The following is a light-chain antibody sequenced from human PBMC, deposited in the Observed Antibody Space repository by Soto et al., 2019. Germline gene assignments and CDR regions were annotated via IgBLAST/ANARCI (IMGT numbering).Light chain of an antibody. CDR1: QSFSSSY. CDR3: QQYGSSPFT. Sequence: ELALTHSPGTLSFSPGERATLSCRASQSFSSSYLACYQQKPGQAPTLLIYETSSRATGIPDRFSGSVSQTDFTLTISRLGPEDFAVYYCQQYGSSPFTFGPGTKVDI. CDR2: ETS. J-gene: IGKJ3*01. V-gene: IGKV3-20*01.